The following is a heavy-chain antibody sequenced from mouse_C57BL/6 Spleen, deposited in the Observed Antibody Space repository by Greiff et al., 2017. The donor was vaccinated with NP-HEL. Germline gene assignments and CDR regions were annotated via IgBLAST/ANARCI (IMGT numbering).Heavy chain of an antibody. Sequence: DVMLVESGGDLVKPGGSLKLSCAASGFTFSSYGMSWVRQTPDKRLEWVATISSGGSYTYYPDSVKGRFTISRDNAKNTLYLQMSSLKSEDTAMYYCARPPYSNYAMDYWGQGTSVTVSS. CDR2: ISSGGSYT. CDR1: GFTFSSYG. CDR3: ARPPYSNYAMDY. J-gene: IGHJ4*01. V-gene: IGHV5-6*02. D-gene: IGHD2-5*01.